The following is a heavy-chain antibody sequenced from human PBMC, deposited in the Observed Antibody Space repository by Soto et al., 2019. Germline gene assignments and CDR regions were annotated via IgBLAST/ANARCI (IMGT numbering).Heavy chain of an antibody. J-gene: IGHJ4*02. Sequence: GGSLRLSCAASGFTFSSYTMSWVRQAPGKGLEWVSTISGSGSSTYSADSVKGRFTISRDSSKNTLYLQMNSLRAEDTAVYYCAKKGKDATYYYDSSGYYFDYWGPGTLVTVSS. CDR3: AKKGKDATYYYDSSGYYFDY. D-gene: IGHD3-22*01. CDR1: GFTFSSYT. V-gene: IGHV3-23*01. CDR2: ISGSGSST.